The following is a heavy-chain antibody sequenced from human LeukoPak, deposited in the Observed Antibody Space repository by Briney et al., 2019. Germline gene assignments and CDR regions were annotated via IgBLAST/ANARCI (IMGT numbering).Heavy chain of an antibody. CDR3: AKYYYDSGGRGNDAFDV. Sequence: GGSLRLSCATSGFSFGSYAMSWVRQAPGKGLEWVSSISGSGMLTYYADSVRGRFTISRDNSKNTLYLQMSSLRAEDTATFYCAKYYYDSGGRGNDAFDVWGQGTLVTVSS. CDR2: ISGSGMLT. J-gene: IGHJ3*01. V-gene: IGHV3-23*01. D-gene: IGHD3-22*01. CDR1: GFSFGSYA.